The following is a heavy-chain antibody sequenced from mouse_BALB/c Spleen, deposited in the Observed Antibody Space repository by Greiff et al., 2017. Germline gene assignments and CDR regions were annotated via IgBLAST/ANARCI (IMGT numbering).Heavy chain of an antibody. V-gene: IGHV5-9-4*01. D-gene: IGHD2-4*01. CDR2: ISSGGSYT. Sequence: EVKLVESGGGLVKPGGSLKLSCAASGFTFSSYAMSWVRQSPEKRLEWVAEISSGGSYTYYPDTVTGRFTISRDNAKNTLYLEMSSLRSEDTAMYYCARFYYDTYYFDYWGQGTTLTVSS. J-gene: IGHJ2*01. CDR3: ARFYYDTYYFDY. CDR1: GFTFSSYA.